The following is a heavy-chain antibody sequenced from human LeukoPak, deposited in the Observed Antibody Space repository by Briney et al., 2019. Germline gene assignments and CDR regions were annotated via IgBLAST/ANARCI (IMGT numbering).Heavy chain of an antibody. D-gene: IGHD3-22*01. Sequence: ASVKVSCKASGYAFTGYYMHWVRQAPGQGREWMGWINPNSGGTNYAQKFQGRVTMTRDTSISTAYMELSRLRSDDTAVYYCARYYYDSSGYYNGWFDPWGQGTLVTVSS. J-gene: IGHJ5*02. CDR2: INPNSGGT. CDR1: GYAFTGYY. CDR3: ARYYYDSSGYYNGWFDP. V-gene: IGHV1-2*02.